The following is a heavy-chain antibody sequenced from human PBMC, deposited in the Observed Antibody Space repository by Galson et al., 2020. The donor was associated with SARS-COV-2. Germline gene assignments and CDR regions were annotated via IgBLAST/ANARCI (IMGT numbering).Heavy chain of an antibody. D-gene: IGHD4-17*01. CDR3: AKDLAGASTVTPDY. CDR2: ISYDGSNK. CDR1: GFTFSSYG. J-gene: IGHJ4*02. V-gene: IGHV3-30*18. Sequence: LSCAASGFTFSSYGMHWVRQAPGKGLEWVAVISYDGSNKYYADSVKGRFTISRDNSKNTLYLQMNSLRAEDTAVYYCAKDLAGASTVTPDYWGQGTLVTVSS.